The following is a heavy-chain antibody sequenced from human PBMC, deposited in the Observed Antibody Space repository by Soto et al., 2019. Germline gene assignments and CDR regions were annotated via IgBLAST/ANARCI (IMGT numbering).Heavy chain of an antibody. V-gene: IGHV3-30-3*01. CDR1: GFTFSSYA. Sequence: GGSLRLSCAASGFTFSSYAMHWVRQAPGKGLEWVAAISYDGSNKYYADSVKGRFTISRDNSKNTLYLQMNSLRAEDTAVYYCARDRGTYCSGGSCEDDAFDIWGQGTMVTVSS. CDR3: ARDRGTYCSGGSCEDDAFDI. D-gene: IGHD2-15*01. CDR2: ISYDGSNK. J-gene: IGHJ3*02.